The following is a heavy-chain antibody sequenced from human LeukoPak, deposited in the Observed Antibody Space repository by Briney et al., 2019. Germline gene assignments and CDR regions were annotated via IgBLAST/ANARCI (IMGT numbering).Heavy chain of an antibody. Sequence: ASVKVSCKASGYTFTSYAMNWVRQAPGQGLEWMGWINTNTRNPTYAQGFTGRFVFSLDTSVSTAYLRISSLKAEDTAVYYCARDPGLNGAPDAFDIWGQGTMVTVSS. CDR3: ARDPGLNGAPDAFDI. CDR1: GYTFTSYA. V-gene: IGHV7-4-1*02. CDR2: INTNTRNP. J-gene: IGHJ3*02. D-gene: IGHD2-8*01.